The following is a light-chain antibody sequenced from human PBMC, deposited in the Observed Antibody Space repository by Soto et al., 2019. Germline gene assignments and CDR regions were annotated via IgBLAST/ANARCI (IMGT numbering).Light chain of an antibody. V-gene: IGLV2-11*01. CDR1: SSDVGGYNY. Sequence: QSALTQPRSVSGSPGQSVTIFCTGTSSDVGGYNYVSWYQQHPGKAPKLMIYDVSKRPSGGPDRFSGSKSGNTASLTISGLQAEDEADYYCCSYAGSYSYVFGTGTKLTVL. CDR2: DVS. J-gene: IGLJ1*01. CDR3: CSYAGSYSYV.